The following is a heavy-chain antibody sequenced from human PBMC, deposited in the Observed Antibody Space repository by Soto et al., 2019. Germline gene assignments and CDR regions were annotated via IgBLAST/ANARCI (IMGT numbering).Heavy chain of an antibody. D-gene: IGHD2-15*01. Sequence: ASVKVSCKASGYTFTGYYMHWVRQAPGQGLEWMGWINPNSGGTNYAQKFQGWVTMTRDTSISTAYMELSRLRSDDTAVYYCARDTGYCSGGSCSGFDYWGQGTLVTVSS. CDR2: INPNSGGT. V-gene: IGHV1-2*04. CDR3: ARDTGYCSGGSCSGFDY. CDR1: GYTFTGYY. J-gene: IGHJ4*02.